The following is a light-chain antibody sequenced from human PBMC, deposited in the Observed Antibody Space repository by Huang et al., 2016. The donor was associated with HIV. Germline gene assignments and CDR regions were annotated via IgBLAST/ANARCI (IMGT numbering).Light chain of an antibody. CDR2: GAS. Sequence: IQLTQSPSSLSASVGDRVIITCRASQDISNSLAWYQQKPGKAPKSLIFGASTLQRGVSSRFSGSASGTYFTLTISGLQPEDFATYYCQQLHDYPVTFGRGTRLDIE. CDR1: QDISNS. V-gene: IGKV1-9*01. J-gene: IGKJ5*01. CDR3: QQLHDYPVT.